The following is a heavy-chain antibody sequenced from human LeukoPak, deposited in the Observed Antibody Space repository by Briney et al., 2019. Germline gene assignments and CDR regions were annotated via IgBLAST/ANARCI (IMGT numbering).Heavy chain of an antibody. D-gene: IGHD3-10*01. CDR1: GFTFSSYG. CDR2: IRYDGSNK. CDR3: AKDSYGSGSYLGDY. V-gene: IGHV3-30*02. Sequence: PGGSLRLSCAVSGFTFSSYGMHWVRQAPGKGLEWVAFIRYDGSNKYYADSVKGRFTISRDNSKNTLYLQMNSLRAEDTAVYYRAKDSYGSGSYLGDYWGQGTLVTVSS. J-gene: IGHJ4*02.